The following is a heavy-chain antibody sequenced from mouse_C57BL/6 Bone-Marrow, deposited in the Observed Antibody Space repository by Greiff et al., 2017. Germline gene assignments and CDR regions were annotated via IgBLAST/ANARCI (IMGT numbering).Heavy chain of an antibody. D-gene: IGHD1-1*01. Sequence: QVQLQQPGAELVRPGSSVKLSCKASGYTFTSYWMDWVKQRPGQGLEWIGNIYPSDSETHYNQKFKDKATLTVDKSSSTAYMQLSSLTSEDSAVYYCAVDDGSSYDYFDYWGQGNTRPVSS. J-gene: IGHJ2*01. CDR3: AVDDGSSYDYFDY. V-gene: IGHV1-61*01. CDR2: IYPSDSET. CDR1: GYTFTSYW.